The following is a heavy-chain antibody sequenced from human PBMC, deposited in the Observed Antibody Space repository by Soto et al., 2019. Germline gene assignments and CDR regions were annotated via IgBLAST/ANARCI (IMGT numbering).Heavy chain of an antibody. V-gene: IGHV4-30-4*01. CDR2: IYYSGST. J-gene: IGHJ6*02. Sequence: QVQLQESGPGLVKPSQTLSLTCTVSGGSISSGDYYWSWIRQPPGKGLEWIGYIYYSGSTYYNPSLKSRVTISVDTSKNQFSLKLSSVTAADTAVYYCAREILYYDFWSGYGDYYYGMDVWGQGTTVTVSS. CDR3: AREILYYDFWSGYGDYYYGMDV. D-gene: IGHD3-3*01. CDR1: GGSISSGDYY.